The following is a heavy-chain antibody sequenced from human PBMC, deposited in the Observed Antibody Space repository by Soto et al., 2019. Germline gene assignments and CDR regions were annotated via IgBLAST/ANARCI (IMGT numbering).Heavy chain of an antibody. CDR2: IWYDGSNK. D-gene: IGHD3-10*01. V-gene: IGHV3-33*01. CDR1: GFTFSSYG. Sequence: QVQLVESGGGVVQPGRSLRLSCAASGFTFSSYGMHWVRQAPGKGLEWVAVIWYDGSNKYYADSVKGRFTISRDNSKNTLYLQMNSLRAEDTAVYYCASRDVGGFGELSPFDPWGQGTLVTVSS. CDR3: ASRDVGGFGELSPFDP. J-gene: IGHJ5*02.